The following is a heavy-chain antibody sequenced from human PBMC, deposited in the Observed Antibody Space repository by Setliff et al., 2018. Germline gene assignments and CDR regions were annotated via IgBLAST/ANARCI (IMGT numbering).Heavy chain of an antibody. D-gene: IGHD3-10*01. CDR1: GGSISSGSYY. CDR3: TRHLLVQGTYHFDY. V-gene: IGHV4-39*01. CDR2: MYYSGST. Sequence: ETLSLTCSVSGGSISSGSYYWGWIRQSPGKGLEWIGSMYYSGSTYYNPSLKGRVTLSVDTTKNQFSLKLTSMTAADTAVYFCTRHLLVQGTYHFDYWGQGSPVTVSS. J-gene: IGHJ4*02.